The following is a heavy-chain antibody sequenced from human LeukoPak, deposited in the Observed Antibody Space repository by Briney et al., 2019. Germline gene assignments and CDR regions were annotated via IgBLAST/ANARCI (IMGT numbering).Heavy chain of an antibody. Sequence: GGSLRLSCAASGFTFSNYEMNWVRQAPGKGLEWVSYISSSGSTIYYADSVKGRFTISRDNAKNSLSLQMNSLRAEDTAVYYCARGLAYYYDSSAYFLDYWGQGTLVTVSS. CDR3: ARGLAYYYDSSAYFLDY. CDR1: GFTFSNYE. J-gene: IGHJ4*02. V-gene: IGHV3-48*03. CDR2: ISSSGSTI. D-gene: IGHD3-22*01.